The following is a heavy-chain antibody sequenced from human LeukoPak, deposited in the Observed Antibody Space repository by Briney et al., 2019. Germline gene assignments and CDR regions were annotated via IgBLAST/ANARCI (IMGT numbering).Heavy chain of an antibody. J-gene: IGHJ4*02. CDR1: GGSISTTNW. D-gene: IGHD6-19*01. CDR3: ALRSSGWSNGFDY. V-gene: IGHV4-4*02. CDR2: IYYSGST. Sequence: SGTLSLTCDVSGGSISTTNWWTWVRQPPGGGLEWIGYIYYSGSTNYNPSLKSRVTISVDTSKEQFSLKLNSVTAADTAVYYCALRSSGWSNGFDYWGQGTRVTVSS.